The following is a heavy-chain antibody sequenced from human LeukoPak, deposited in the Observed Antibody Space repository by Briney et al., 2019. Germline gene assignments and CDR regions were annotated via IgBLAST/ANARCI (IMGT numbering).Heavy chain of an antibody. CDR2: ISDGGDST. CDR3: AKGSSTSWPSFDY. V-gene: IGHV3-23*01. J-gene: IGHJ4*02. CDR1: GFTFSTYA. D-gene: IGHD6-13*01. Sequence: GGSLRLSCAASGFTFSTYAVSWVRQAPGQGLEWVSTISDGGDSTYYADSVKGRFTISRDKSKNTLYLQMNSLRAEDTAVYYCAKGSSTSWPSFDYWGQGTLVTVSS.